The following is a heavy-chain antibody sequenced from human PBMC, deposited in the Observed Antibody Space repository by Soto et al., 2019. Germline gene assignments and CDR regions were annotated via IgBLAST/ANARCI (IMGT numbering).Heavy chain of an antibody. CDR1: GFSFSSYW. J-gene: IGHJ3*02. V-gene: IGHV3-7*01. Sequence: GGSLRLSCAASGFSFSSYWMSWVRQAPGKGLEWVANIKQDGSEKYYADSVKGRFTISRDNAKNSLYLQMNSLRAEDTAVYYCARDRSGWPDAFDIWGQGTMVTVSS. CDR3: ARDRSGWPDAFDI. CDR2: IKQDGSEK. D-gene: IGHD6-19*01.